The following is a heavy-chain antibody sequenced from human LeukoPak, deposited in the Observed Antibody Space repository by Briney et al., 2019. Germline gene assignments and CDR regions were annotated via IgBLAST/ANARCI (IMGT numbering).Heavy chain of an antibody. V-gene: IGHV4-4*09. Sequence: SETLSLTCTVSGGSISSYYWSWIRQPPGKGLEWIGYIYTSGSTNYSPSPKSRVTISVDTSKNQFSLKLSSVTAADTAVYYCARSWGSGSYFAFDYWGQGTLVTVSS. CDR3: ARSWGSGSYFAFDY. J-gene: IGHJ4*02. CDR2: IYTSGST. CDR1: GGSISSYY. D-gene: IGHD1-26*01.